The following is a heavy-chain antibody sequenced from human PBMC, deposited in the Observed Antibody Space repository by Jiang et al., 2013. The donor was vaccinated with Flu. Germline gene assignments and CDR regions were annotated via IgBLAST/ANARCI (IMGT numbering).Heavy chain of an antibody. Sequence: GAEVKKPGSSVKVSCKAPGGTVSRNAISWVRQAPGQGLEWMGRIIPFFGSTNYAQKFQGRVTITADKTTSTAYMELSRLRFEDTAVYYCARSVDVSSSPLDYWGQGILVTVSS. D-gene: IGHD6-13*01. CDR2: IIPFFGST. CDR1: GGTVSRNA. CDR3: ARSVDVSSSPLDY. J-gene: IGHJ4*02. V-gene: IGHV1-69*06.